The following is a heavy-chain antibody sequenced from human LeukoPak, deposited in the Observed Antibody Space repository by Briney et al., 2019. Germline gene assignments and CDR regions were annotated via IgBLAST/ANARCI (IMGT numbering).Heavy chain of an antibody. CDR2: IYYSGST. CDR3: ARGGGRGIYGY. CDR1: GGSISSYY. Sequence: SETLSLTCTVSGGSISSYYWSWIRQPPGKGLEWIGYIYYSGSTNYNPTLKSRVTISVDTSKNQFSLKLSSATAADTAVYYCARGGGRGIYGYWGQGTLVTVSS. V-gene: IGHV4-59*01. J-gene: IGHJ4*02. D-gene: IGHD3-16*01.